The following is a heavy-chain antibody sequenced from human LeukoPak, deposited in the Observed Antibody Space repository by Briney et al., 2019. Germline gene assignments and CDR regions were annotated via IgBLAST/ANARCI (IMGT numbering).Heavy chain of an antibody. D-gene: IGHD3-22*01. CDR1: GFTFSSYS. J-gene: IGHJ3*02. CDR3: ATSYYDSSGYYYYGDAFAI. V-gene: IGHV3-23*01. CDR2: ITGSGGST. Sequence: GGSLRLSCAASGFTFSSYSMNWVRQAPGRGLEWVSSITGSGGSTYNADSVKGRFTISRDNAKNTLYLQMNSLRAEDTAVYYCATSYYDSSGYYYYGDAFAIWGLGTMVTVSS.